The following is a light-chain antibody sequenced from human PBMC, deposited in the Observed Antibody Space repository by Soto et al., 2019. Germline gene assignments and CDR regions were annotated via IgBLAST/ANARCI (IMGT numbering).Light chain of an antibody. CDR3: QTWGTGIHV. Sequence: QLVLTQSPSASASLGASVKLTCTLSSGHSSYAIAWHQQQPEKGPRYLMKLNSDGSHSKGDGIPDRFSGSSSGAERYLTISSLQSEEEADYYCQTWGTGIHVFGGGTQPTVL. V-gene: IGLV4-69*01. CDR1: SGHSSYA. CDR2: LNSDGSH. J-gene: IGLJ7*01.